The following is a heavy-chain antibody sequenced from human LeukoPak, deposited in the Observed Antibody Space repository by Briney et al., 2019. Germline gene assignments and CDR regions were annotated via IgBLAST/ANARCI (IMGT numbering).Heavy chain of an antibody. D-gene: IGHD6-6*01. CDR1: GFTFSSYS. Sequence: GGSLRLSCAASGFTFSSYSMNWVRKAPGEGLEWVSSINSKSRYIYYADSLKGRFTISRDNGKNSVYLQMNSLRAEDTAVYFCARADSSSSRLDCWGQGTLVTVSS. CDR2: INSKSRYI. J-gene: IGHJ4*02. V-gene: IGHV3-21*01. CDR3: ARADSSSSRLDC.